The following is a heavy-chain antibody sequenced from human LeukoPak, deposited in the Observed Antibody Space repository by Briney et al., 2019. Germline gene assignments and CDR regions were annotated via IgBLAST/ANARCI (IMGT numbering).Heavy chain of an antibody. CDR2: IIPILGIA. CDR3: ARGAHTYYYDSSGMYYFAY. CDR1: GGTFSSYA. J-gene: IGHJ4*02. Sequence: GSSVKVSCKASGGTFSSYAISWVRQAPGQGLEWMGRIIPILGIANYAQKFQGRVTITADKSTSTAYMELSSLRSEDTAVYYCARGAHTYYYDSSGMYYFAYWGQGTLVTVSS. V-gene: IGHV1-69*04. D-gene: IGHD3-22*01.